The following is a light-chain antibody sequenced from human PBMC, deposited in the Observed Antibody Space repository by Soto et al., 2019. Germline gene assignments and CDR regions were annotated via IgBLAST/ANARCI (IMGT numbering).Light chain of an antibody. V-gene: IGKV1-39*01. CDR3: QQSYGAPIT. CDR2: SAS. CDR1: QSIRDF. J-gene: IGKJ5*01. Sequence: EIPMTQSASSLFASVGDGVNMXCRASQSIRDFLNWYQQKPGKAHKLLISSASSLQGGGPARFSGSGSVADFTRSITSLQPEDFATYYCQQSYGAPITFGQGTRLEIK.